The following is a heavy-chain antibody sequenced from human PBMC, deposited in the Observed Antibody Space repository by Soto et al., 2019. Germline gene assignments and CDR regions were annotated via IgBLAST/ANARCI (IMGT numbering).Heavy chain of an antibody. V-gene: IGHV3-48*03. J-gene: IGHJ4*02. Sequence: GGSLRLSCLASRLTFSTYEMHWVRQAPGKGLEWVSCISSSGSTVYYADSVKGRFTISRDNSRNSLYLQMNSLRDEDTALYYCVRYCSSTLCNGVATRTFDSWGQGTLGTAPQ. CDR1: RLTFSTYE. CDR3: VRYCSSTLCNGVATRTFDS. CDR2: ISSSGSTV. D-gene: IGHD5-12*01.